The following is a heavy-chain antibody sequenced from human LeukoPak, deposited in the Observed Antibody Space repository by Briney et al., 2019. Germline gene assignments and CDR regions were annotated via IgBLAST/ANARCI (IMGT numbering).Heavy chain of an antibody. CDR1: GFTVSSNY. CDR3: AKDGQEVLPYYYGMDV. D-gene: IGHD5-24*01. Sequence: PGGSLRLSCAASGFTVSSNYMSWVRQAPGKGLEWVAVIYSGGSTYYADSVKGRFTISRDNSKNTLYLQMNSLRAEDTAVYYCAKDGQEVLPYYYGMDVWGQGTTVTVSS. J-gene: IGHJ6*02. V-gene: IGHV3-66*02. CDR2: IYSGGST.